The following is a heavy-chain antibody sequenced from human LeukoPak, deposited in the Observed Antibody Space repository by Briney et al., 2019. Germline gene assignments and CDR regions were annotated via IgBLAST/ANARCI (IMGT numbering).Heavy chain of an antibody. J-gene: IGHJ4*02. CDR3: ARDHFDY. CDR1: GFTFSSYA. Sequence: GGSLRLSCAASGFTFSSYAMHWVRQAPGKGLGYVSAISSNGGSTYYANSVKGRFTISRDNSKNTLYLQMGSLRAEDMAVYYCARDHFDYWGQGTLVTVSS. CDR2: ISSNGGST. V-gene: IGHV3-64*01.